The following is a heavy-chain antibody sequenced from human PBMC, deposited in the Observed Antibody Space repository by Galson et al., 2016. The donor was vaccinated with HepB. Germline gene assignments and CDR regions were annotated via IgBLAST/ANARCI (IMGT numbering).Heavy chain of an antibody. CDR3: ARHLEGYRLGYDGFDP. D-gene: IGHD3-16*01. V-gene: IGHV5-10-1*01. Sequence: QSGAEVKKPGESLRISCKGSGYIFTNYWINWVRQRPGKGLEWMGKIDPSDSYTRYSPSFEGHVTISVDKSINTAYLQWSSLKASDTAIYYCARHLEGYRLGYDGFDPWGQGSLVTVSS. J-gene: IGHJ5*02. CDR1: GYIFTNYW. CDR2: IDPSDSYT.